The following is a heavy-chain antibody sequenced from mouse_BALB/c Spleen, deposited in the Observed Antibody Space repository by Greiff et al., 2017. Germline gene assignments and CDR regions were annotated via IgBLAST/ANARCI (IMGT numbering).Heavy chain of an antibody. J-gene: IGHJ2*01. CDR2: INSNGGST. V-gene: IGHV5-6-2*01. D-gene: IGHD2-14*01. CDR3: ARQDRYGNPFDY. Sequence: DVHLVESGGGLVKLGGSLKLSCAASGFTFSSYYMSWVRQTPEKRLELVAAINSNGGSTYYPDTVKGRFTISRDNAKNTLYLQMSSLKSEDTALYYCARQDRYGNPFDYWGQGTTLTVSS. CDR1: GFTFSSYY.